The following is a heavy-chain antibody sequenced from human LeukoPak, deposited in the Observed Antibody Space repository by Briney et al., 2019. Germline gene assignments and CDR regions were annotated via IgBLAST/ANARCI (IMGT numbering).Heavy chain of an antibody. D-gene: IGHD5-24*01. CDR1: GGTFSSYA. Sequence: GASVKVSCKASGGTFSSYAISWVRQAPGQGLEWMGGIIPIFGTANYAQKFQGRVTITADESTSTAYMELSSLRSEDTAVYYCARGGNVEMATIRHYYYYYMDVWGKGTTVTVSS. CDR3: ARGGNVEMATIRHYYYYYMDV. V-gene: IGHV1-69*13. CDR2: IIPIFGTA. J-gene: IGHJ6*03.